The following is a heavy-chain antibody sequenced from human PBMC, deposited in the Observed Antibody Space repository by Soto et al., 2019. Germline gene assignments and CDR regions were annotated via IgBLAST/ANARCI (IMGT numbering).Heavy chain of an antibody. J-gene: IGHJ4*02. D-gene: IGHD6-6*01. CDR2: ISGSGGST. CDR1: GLNFSSYA. CDR3: AKLPKTQLCDY. V-gene: IGHV3-23*01. Sequence: LRLSCTAFGLNFSSYAMSWVRQAPGKGLEWVSAISGSGGSTYYADSVKGRFTISRDNSKNTLYLQMNSLRAEDTAVYYCAKLPKTQLCDYWGQGTLVTVSA.